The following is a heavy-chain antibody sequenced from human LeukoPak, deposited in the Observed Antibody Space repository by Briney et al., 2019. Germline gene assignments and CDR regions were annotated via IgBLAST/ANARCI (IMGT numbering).Heavy chain of an antibody. CDR1: GGSFSGYY. CDR3: ARREPHGDYGGKIRYYYYMDV. CDR2: INHSGNT. Sequence: SGTLSLTCAVYGGSFSGYYWSWIRQPPGKGLEWIGEINHSGNTNSNLSLKSRVTMSVDTSKNQFSLKLSSLTAADTAMYYCARREPHGDYGGKIRYYYYMDVWGKGTTITISS. J-gene: IGHJ6*03. D-gene: IGHD4-23*01. V-gene: IGHV4-34*01.